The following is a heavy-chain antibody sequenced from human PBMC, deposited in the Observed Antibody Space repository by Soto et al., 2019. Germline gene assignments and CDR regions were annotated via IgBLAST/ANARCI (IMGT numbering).Heavy chain of an antibody. CDR3: ARDAVVWFGELLSPPGD. CDR1: GFTFSSYT. D-gene: IGHD3-10*01. CDR2: ISYDGSNK. J-gene: IGHJ4*02. Sequence: QVQLVESGGGVVQPGRSLRLSCAASGFTFSSYTMHWVRQAPGKGLEWVAVISYDGSNKYYADSVKGRFTISRDNSKNXQYLQMNSLRAEDTAVYYCARDAVVWFGELLSPPGDWGQGTLVTVSS. V-gene: IGHV3-30-3*01.